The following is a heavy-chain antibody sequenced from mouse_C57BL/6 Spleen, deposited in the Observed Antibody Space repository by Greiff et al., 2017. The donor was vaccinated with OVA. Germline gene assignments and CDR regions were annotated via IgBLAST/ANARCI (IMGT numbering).Heavy chain of an antibody. CDR2: IYPRSGNT. V-gene: IGHV1-81*01. CDR3: ATAQATFAWFAY. J-gene: IGHJ3*01. CDR1: GYTFTSYG. D-gene: IGHD3-2*02. Sequence: VQLQQSGAELARPGASVKLSCKASGYTFTSYGISWVKQRTGQGLEWIGEIYPRSGNTYYNEKFKGKATLTADKSSSTAYMELRSLTSEDSAVYFCATAQATFAWFAYWGQGTLVTVSA.